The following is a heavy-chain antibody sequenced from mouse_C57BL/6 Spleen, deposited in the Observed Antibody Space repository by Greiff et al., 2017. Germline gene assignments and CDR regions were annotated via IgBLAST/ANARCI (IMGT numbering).Heavy chain of an antibody. CDR2: INPSNGGT. D-gene: IGHD2-1*01. J-gene: IGHJ4*01. CDR1: GYTFTSYW. V-gene: IGHV1-53*01. CDR3: ARNYGNYYYAMDD. Sequence: QVQLQQPGTELVKPGASVTLSCKASGYTFTSYWMHWVQQRPGQGLEWIGNINPSNGGTNYNEKFKSKATLTVDKCSSTAYMQRSSLTSDDSAVXYCARNYGNYYYAMDDWGQGTSVTVSS.